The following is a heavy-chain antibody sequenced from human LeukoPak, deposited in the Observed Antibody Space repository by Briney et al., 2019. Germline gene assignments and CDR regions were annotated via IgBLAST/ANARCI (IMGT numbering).Heavy chain of an antibody. CDR3: ARDPGWSSDRYYFDY. CDR2: IKQDGSEK. V-gene: IGHV3-7*01. J-gene: IGHJ4*02. CDR1: GFTFSSYW. D-gene: IGHD6-19*01. Sequence: PGGSLRLSCAASGFTFSSYWMSWVRQAPGKGLEWVANIKQDGSEKYYVDSVKGRFTISRDNAKNSLYLQMNSLRAEDTAVYYCARDPGWSSDRYYFDYWGQGTLVTVSS.